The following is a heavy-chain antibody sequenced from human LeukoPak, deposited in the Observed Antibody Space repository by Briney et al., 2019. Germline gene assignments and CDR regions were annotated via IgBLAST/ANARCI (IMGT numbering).Heavy chain of an antibody. V-gene: IGHV3-21*01. D-gene: IGHD4-17*01. J-gene: IGHJ4*02. CDR2: ISTSSSYI. CDR3: AREKMTTGLFDY. CDR1: GFTFSSYS. Sequence: SGGSLRLSCAASGFTFSSYSMNWVRQAPGKGLEWVSSISTSSSYIYYADSVKGRFTISRDNAKNSLYLQMNSLRAEDTAVYYCAREKMTTGLFDYWGQGTLVTVSS.